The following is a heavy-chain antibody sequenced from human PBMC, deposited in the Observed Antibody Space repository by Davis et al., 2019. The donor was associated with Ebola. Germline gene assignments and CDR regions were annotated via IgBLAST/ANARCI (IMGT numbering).Heavy chain of an antibody. CDR1: DGSISSHY. CDR2: IYDSGRT. Sequence: PSETLSLTCTFSDGSISSHYWNWIRQPPGKGLEWVGIIYDSGRTHYNPSLKSRVSISADTSKNQFSLYLRSVTAADTAVYYCVRFGRGAYWGQGTLVTVSS. CDR3: VRFGRGAY. D-gene: IGHD3-16*01. J-gene: IGHJ4*02. V-gene: IGHV4-59*11.